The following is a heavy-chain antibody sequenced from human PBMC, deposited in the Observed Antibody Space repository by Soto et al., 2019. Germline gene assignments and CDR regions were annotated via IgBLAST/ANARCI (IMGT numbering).Heavy chain of an antibody. CDR2: IYYSGST. Sequence: SETLSLTCTVSGCSISSGGYYWSWIRQHPGKGLEWIGYIYYSGSTYYNPSLTSRVTISVDTSKNQFSLKLSSVTAADTAVYYCARGVLLRNWFDPWGQGTLVTVSS. J-gene: IGHJ5*02. V-gene: IGHV4-31*03. D-gene: IGHD3-10*01. CDR3: ARGVLLRNWFDP. CDR1: GCSISSGGYY.